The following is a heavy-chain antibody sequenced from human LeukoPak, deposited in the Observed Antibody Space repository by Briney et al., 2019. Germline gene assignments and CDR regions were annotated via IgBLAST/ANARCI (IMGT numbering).Heavy chain of an antibody. Sequence: EASVKVSCKASGYTFTSYYMHWVRQAPGQGLEWMGIINPSGGSTSYAQKFQGRVTMTRDTSTSTVYMELGSLRSEDTAVYYCARDVTSNWYFDLWGRGTLVTVSS. CDR1: GYTFTSYY. V-gene: IGHV1-46*01. CDR2: INPSGGST. CDR3: ARDVTSNWYFDL. D-gene: IGHD4-17*01. J-gene: IGHJ2*01.